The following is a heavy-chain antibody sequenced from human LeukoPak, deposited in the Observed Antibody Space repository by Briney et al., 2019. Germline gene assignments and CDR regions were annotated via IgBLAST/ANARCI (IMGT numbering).Heavy chain of an antibody. D-gene: IGHD1-26*01. CDR3: ARPPAVVGATTTVDY. CDR2: ISSSGGTI. J-gene: IGHJ4*02. CDR1: GFTFSSYE. V-gene: IGHV3-48*03. Sequence: GGSLRLSCAASGFTFSSYEMNWVRQAPGKGLEWVSYISSSGGTIYYADSVKGRFTISRDNAKNSLYLQMNSLRAEDTAVYYCARPPAVVGATTTVDYWGQGTLVTVSS.